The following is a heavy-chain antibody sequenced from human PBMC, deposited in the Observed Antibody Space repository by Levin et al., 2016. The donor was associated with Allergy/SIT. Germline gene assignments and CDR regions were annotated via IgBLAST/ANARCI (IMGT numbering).Heavy chain of an antibody. J-gene: IGHJ4*02. D-gene: IGHD5-12*01. V-gene: IGHV3-53*01. Sequence: GESLKISCAASGFTVSSNDMSWVRQAPGKGLEWVSIIYSGGSTYYADSVKGRFTISRDNSKNTLYLQMNSLRAEDTAVYYCARDRGYSGSPLGYWGQGTLVTVSS. CDR3: ARDRGYSGSPLGY. CDR1: GFTVSSND. CDR2: IYSGGST.